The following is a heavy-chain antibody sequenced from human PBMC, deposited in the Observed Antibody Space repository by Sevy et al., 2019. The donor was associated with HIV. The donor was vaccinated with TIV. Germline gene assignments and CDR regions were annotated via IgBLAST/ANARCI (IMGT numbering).Heavy chain of an antibody. Sequence: GGSLRLSCAASGFTFSSYAMSWVRQAPGKGLEWVSAISDSGDSTYYADSVKGWFTISRDNSKNTLYLQMNSLRAEDTAVYYCAKVGTMVEGAAPFDYWGQGTLVTVSS. D-gene: IGHD3-10*01. V-gene: IGHV3-23*01. CDR2: ISDSGDST. J-gene: IGHJ4*02. CDR1: GFTFSSYA. CDR3: AKVGTMVEGAAPFDY.